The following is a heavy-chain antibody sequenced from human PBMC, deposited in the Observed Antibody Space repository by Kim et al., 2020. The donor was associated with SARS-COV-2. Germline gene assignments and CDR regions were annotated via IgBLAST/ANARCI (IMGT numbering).Heavy chain of an antibody. CDR3: ARRYGGNAPLDY. J-gene: IGHJ4*02. V-gene: IGHV4-59*01. Sequence: NYNPSLKSRVTISVDTSKNQFSLKLSSVTAADTAVYYCARRYGGNAPLDYWGQGTLVTVSS. D-gene: IGHD2-15*01.